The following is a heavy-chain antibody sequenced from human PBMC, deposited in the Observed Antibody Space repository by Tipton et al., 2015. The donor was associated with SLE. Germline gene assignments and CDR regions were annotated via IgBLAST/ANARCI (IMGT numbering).Heavy chain of an antibody. CDR3: ARAVAPRLRSPVNYFDY. J-gene: IGHJ4*02. V-gene: IGHV3-43*01. CDR2: ISWDGGST. D-gene: IGHD5-12*01. CDR1: GFTLDDYS. Sequence: SLRLSCAASGFTLDDYSMHWVRQVPGKGLEWVCLISWDGGSTYYADSVKGRFTISRDSAKNTLYLQMNSLRAEDTAVYYCARAVAPRLRSPVNYFDYWGQGTLVTVSS.